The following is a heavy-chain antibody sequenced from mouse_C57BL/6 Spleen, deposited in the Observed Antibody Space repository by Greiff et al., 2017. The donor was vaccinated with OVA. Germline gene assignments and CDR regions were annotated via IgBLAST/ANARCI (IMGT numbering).Heavy chain of an antibody. D-gene: IGHD2-5*01. Sequence: VQLKESGAELARPGASVKLSCKASGYTFTSYGISWVKQRTGQGLEWIGEIYPRSGNTYYNEKFKGKATLTADKSSSTAYMELRSLTSEDSAVYFCARSDSNWFAYWGQGTLVTVSA. V-gene: IGHV1-81*01. CDR1: GYTFTSYG. J-gene: IGHJ3*01. CDR3: ARSDSNWFAY. CDR2: IYPRSGNT.